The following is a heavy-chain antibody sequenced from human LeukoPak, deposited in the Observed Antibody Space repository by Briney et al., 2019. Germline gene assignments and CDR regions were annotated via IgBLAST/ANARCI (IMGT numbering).Heavy chain of an antibody. CDR1: GGSISSGSYY. CDR2: IYTSGST. V-gene: IGHV4-61*02. J-gene: IGHJ6*03. Sequence: SSETLSLTCTVSGGSISSGSYYWSWIRQPAGKGLEWIGRIYTSGSTNYNPSLESRVTISVDTSKNQFSLKLSSVTAADTAVYYCARNTVTKNLYYYYYMDVWGKGTTVTVSS. D-gene: IGHD4-17*01. CDR3: ARNTVTKNLYYYYYMDV.